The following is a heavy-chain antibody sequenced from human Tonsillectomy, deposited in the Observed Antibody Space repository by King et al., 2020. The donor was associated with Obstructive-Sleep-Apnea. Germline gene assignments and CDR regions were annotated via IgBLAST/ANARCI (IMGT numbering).Heavy chain of an antibody. D-gene: IGHD2-2*01. J-gene: IGHJ6*02. CDR1: GGSFSGYY. CDR2: INHSGST. CDR3: ARGYCSSTSCYGAGYYYYYGMDV. Sequence: VQLQQWGAGLLKPSETLSLTCAVYGGSFSGYYWSWIRQPPGKGLEWIGEINHSGSTNYNPSLKSRVPISVDTSKNQFSLKLSAVTAADTAVYYCARGYCSSTSCYGAGYYYYYGMDVWGQGTTVTVSS. V-gene: IGHV4-34*01.